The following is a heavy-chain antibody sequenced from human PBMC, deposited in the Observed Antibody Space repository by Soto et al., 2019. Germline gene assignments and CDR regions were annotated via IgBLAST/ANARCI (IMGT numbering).Heavy chain of an antibody. CDR1: GFTFGIYW. V-gene: IGHV3-7*04. J-gene: IGHJ4*02. Sequence: EVQLVESGGGLVQPGGSLRLSCAASGFTFGIYWMTWVRQAPGKGLEWVANIKQDGSEKYYVDSLKGRFTISRDNAKNSLYLQMNSLRAEDTAVYYCARDSNNYYVEYWGQGTLVTVSS. CDR3: ARDSNNYYVEY. CDR2: IKQDGSEK. D-gene: IGHD3-10*01.